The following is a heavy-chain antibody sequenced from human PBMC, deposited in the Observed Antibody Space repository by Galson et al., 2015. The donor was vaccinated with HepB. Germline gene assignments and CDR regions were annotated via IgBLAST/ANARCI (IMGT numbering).Heavy chain of an antibody. Sequence: SVKVSCKASGNIFSADYYHWVRQAPGQGLEWMGWMNPNSGNTGYAQKFQGRVTMTRNTSISTAYMELSSLRSEDTAVYYCARGGGDFWSGYYEGPLDYYSYGMDVWGQGTTVTVSS. CDR2: MNPNSGNT. CDR1: GNIFSADY. J-gene: IGHJ6*02. D-gene: IGHD3-3*01. CDR3: ARGGGDFWSGYYEGPLDYYSYGMDV. V-gene: IGHV1-8*02.